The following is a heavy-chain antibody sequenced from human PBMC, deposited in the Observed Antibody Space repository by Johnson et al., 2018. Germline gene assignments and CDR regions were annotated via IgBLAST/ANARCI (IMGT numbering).Heavy chain of an antibody. CDR2: IIPIFGTA. J-gene: IGHJ6*02. V-gene: IGHV1-69*12. CDR1: GGTFSSYA. Sequence: QVQLVQSGAEVKKPGSSVKVSCKASGGTFSSYAISWVRQAPGQGLEWMGGIIPIFGTANYAQKFQGRVTITADESTGTAYTELSSLRSEDTAVYYWAREAGKRDAYYYYGMDVWGQGTTVTVAS. D-gene: IGHD6-13*01. CDR3: AREAGKRDAYYYYGMDV.